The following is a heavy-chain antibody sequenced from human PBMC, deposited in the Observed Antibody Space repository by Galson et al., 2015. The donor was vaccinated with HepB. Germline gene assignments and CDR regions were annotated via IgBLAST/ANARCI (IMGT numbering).Heavy chain of an antibody. CDR3: AVNMKRGTSDY. V-gene: IGHV3-23*01. Sequence: CAAAGFTLSDYGIDWVRQPPGKGLEWVSGIGSSGRTYYTDSVKGRLTISRDNSKNTVFLQMNSLRAEDTAEYFCAVNMKRGTSDYWGQGTRVTVSS. D-gene: IGHD1-1*01. CDR2: IGSSGRT. J-gene: IGHJ4*02. CDR1: GFTLSDYG.